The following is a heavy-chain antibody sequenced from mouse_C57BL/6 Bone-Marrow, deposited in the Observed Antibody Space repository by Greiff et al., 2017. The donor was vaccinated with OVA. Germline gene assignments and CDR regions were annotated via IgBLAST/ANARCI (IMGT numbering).Heavy chain of an antibody. CDR3: ARRRYYGSFYYFDY. V-gene: IGHV5-6*02. CDR1: GFTFSSYG. J-gene: IGHJ2*01. D-gene: IGHD1-1*01. Sequence: EVNVVESGGDLVKPGGSLKLSCAASGFTFSSYGMSWVRQTPDKRLEWVATISSGGSYTYYPDSVKGRFTISRDNAKNTLYLQMSSLKSEDTAMYYCARRRYYGSFYYFDYWGQGTTLTVSS. CDR2: ISSGGSYT.